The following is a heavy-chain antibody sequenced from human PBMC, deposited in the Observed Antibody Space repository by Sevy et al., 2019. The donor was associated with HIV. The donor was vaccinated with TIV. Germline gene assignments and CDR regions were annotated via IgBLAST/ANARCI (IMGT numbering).Heavy chain of an antibody. CDR2: IKQDGSEK. CDR1: GFTFSSYW. J-gene: IGHJ4*02. CDR3: ARDRWRGSYNDY. Sequence: GESLKISCAASGFTFSSYWMSWVRQAPGKGLEWVANIKQDGSEKYYVDSVKGRFTISRDNAKNSLYLQMNCLRAEDTAVYYCARDRWRGSYNDYWGQGTLVTVSS. D-gene: IGHD1-26*01. V-gene: IGHV3-7*01.